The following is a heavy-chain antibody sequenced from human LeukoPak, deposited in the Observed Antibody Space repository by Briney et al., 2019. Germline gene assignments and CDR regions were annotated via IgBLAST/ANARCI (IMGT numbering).Heavy chain of an antibody. Sequence: SETLSLTCTVSGGSISSGDYYWSWIRQPPGKGLEWIGYIYYSGSTYYNPSLKSRVTISVDTSKNQFSLKLSSVTAADTAVYYCARADTAMALFDYWGQGTLVTVSS. J-gene: IGHJ4*02. D-gene: IGHD5-18*01. CDR3: ARADTAMALFDY. CDR1: GGSISSGDYY. V-gene: IGHV4-30-4*08. CDR2: IYYSGST.